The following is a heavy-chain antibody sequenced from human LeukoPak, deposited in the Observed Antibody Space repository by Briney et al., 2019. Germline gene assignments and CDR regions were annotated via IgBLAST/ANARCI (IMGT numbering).Heavy chain of an antibody. CDR2: INPNSGGT. J-gene: IGHJ5*02. CDR1: GGTFSSYA. D-gene: IGHD3-22*01. Sequence: ASVKVSCKASGGTFSSYAISWVRQAPGQGLEWMGWINPNSGGTNYAQKFQGRVTMTRDTSISTAYMELSRLRSDDTAVYYCARDYYYDSSGPALRNNWFDPWGQGTLVTVSS. CDR3: ARDYYYDSSGPALRNNWFDP. V-gene: IGHV1-2*02.